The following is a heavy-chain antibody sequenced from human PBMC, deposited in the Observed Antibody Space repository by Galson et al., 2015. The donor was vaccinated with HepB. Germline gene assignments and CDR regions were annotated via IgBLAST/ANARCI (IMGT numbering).Heavy chain of an antibody. CDR3: ARLITGTGSFD. J-gene: IGHJ4*02. CDR2: IGSNGINT. Sequence: SLRLSCAASGFTFRNDGMSWVRQTPGKGLEWVSSIGSNGINTYYAESVRGRFTISRDNSKNTLYLQMNSLRAEDTAVYYCARLITGTGSFDWGQGTLVSVSS. CDR1: GFTFRNDG. D-gene: IGHD1-7*01. V-gene: IGHV3-23*05.